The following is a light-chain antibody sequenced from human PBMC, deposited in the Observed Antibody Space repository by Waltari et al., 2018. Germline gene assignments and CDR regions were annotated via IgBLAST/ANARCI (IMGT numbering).Light chain of an antibody. CDR1: SSAVGNYKR. J-gene: IGLJ2*01. Sequence: QSALTQPASVSGSPGPSITISCPGTSSAVGNYKRVSWYQQHPGKSPKLMIYAVSKRPSGVSDRFSGSKSGDMASLTISGLQPEDEAEYFCSSYAGSSKGVFGGGTKVTVL. V-gene: IGLV2-23*02. CDR3: SSYAGSSKGV. CDR2: AVS.